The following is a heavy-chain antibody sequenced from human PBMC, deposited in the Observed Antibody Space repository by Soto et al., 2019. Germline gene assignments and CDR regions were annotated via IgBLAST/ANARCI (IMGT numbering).Heavy chain of an antibody. D-gene: IGHD6-13*01. Sequence: SETLPLTCTVSGGSISSYYWSWIRQPPGKGLEWIGYIYYSGSTNYNPSLKSRVTISVDTSKNQFSLKLSSVTAADTAVYYCARDRDSSSYFNWFDPWGQGTLVTVSS. CDR2: IYYSGST. CDR3: ARDRDSSSYFNWFDP. J-gene: IGHJ5*02. CDR1: GGSISSYY. V-gene: IGHV4-59*01.